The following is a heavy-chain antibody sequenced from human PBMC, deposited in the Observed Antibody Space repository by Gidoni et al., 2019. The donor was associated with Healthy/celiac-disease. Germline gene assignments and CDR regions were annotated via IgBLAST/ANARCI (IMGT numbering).Heavy chain of an antibody. CDR3: AREGDGYNYAFDI. CDR1: GFTFSSYG. CDR2: IWYDGSNK. Sequence: QVQLVESGGGVVQPGRSLSLSCAASGFTFSSYGRHWVRQAPGKGLEWVAVIWYDGSNKYYADSVKGRFTISRDNSKNTLYLQMNSLRAEDTAVYYCAREGDGYNYAFDIWGQGTMVTVSS. V-gene: IGHV3-33*01. D-gene: IGHD5-12*01. J-gene: IGHJ3*02.